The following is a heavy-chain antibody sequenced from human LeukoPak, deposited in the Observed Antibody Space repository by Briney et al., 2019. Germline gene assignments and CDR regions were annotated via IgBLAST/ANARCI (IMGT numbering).Heavy chain of an antibody. D-gene: IGHD1-26*01. CDR3: ARAGATSYWYFDL. V-gene: IGHV3-48*04. Sequence: PGGSLRLSCAASGFTFSSYSMNWVRQAPGKGLEWVSYISSSSSAIYYADSVKGRFTISRDNTKNSLYLQMNSLRAEDTAVYYCARAGATSYWYFDLWGRGTLVTVSS. J-gene: IGHJ2*01. CDR2: ISSSSSAI. CDR1: GFTFSSYS.